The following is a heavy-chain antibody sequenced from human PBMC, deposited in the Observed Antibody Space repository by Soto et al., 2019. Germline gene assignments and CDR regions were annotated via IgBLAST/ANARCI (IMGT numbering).Heavy chain of an antibody. CDR2: IYYSGST. V-gene: IGHV4-39*01. CDR1: VGSIGSSGYY. J-gene: IGHJ4*02. Sequence: PSETLSVTCTVSVGSIGSSGYYWGWIRQPPGKGLEWIGSIYYSGSTYYNPSLKSRVTISVDTSKNQFSLKLSSVTAADTAVYYCARQVSWFDYWGQGTLLTVSS. CDR3: ARQVSWFDY.